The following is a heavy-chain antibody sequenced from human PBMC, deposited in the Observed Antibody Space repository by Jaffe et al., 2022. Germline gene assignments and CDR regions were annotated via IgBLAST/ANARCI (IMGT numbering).Heavy chain of an antibody. D-gene: IGHD1-26*01. V-gene: IGHV3-15*01. Sequence: EVQLVESGGGLVKPGGSLRLSCAASGFTFSNAWMSWVRQAPGKGLEWVGRIKSKTDGGTTDYAAPVKGRFTISRDDSKNTLYLQMNSLKTEDTAVYYCTTVVAATSLYYFDYWGQGTLVTVSS. J-gene: IGHJ4*02. CDR2: IKSKTDGGTT. CDR1: GFTFSNAW. CDR3: TTVVAATSLYYFDY.